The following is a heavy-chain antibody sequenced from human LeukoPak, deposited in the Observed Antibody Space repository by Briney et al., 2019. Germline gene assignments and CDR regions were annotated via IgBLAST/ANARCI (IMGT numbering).Heavy chain of an antibody. CDR2: ISRGSDHI. D-gene: IGHD3-22*01. Sequence: GGSLRLSCITSGFTFNNYAMNWVRQAPGKGLEWVSSISRGSDHIFYADSMKGRFTISRDNAKNSLYLQMNSLGAEDTAVYYCARPYDTRGYFPDYWGQGTLVTVSS. V-gene: IGHV3-21*01. CDR3: ARPYDTRGYFPDY. CDR1: GFTFNNYA. J-gene: IGHJ4*02.